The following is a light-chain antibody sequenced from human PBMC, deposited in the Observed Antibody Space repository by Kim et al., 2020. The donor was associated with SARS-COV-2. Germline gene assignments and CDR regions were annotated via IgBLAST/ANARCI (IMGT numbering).Light chain of an antibody. CDR1: SLRSYY. CDR2: GKN. Sequence: VAMEQTVRIACQRDSLRSYYASWYQQKPGQAPILVMYGKNNRPSGIPDRFSGSSSRNTASLTSTGTQAGDEADYYCNSRNSNDNVVFGGGTQLTVL. J-gene: IGLJ2*01. CDR3: NSRNSNDNVV. V-gene: IGLV3-19*01.